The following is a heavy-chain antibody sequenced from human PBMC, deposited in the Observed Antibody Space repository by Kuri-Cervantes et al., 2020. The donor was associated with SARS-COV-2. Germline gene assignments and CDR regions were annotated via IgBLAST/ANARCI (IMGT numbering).Heavy chain of an antibody. D-gene: IGHD2-2*01. CDR3: AKAEVPNYDYYGMDV. CDR1: GFTFSSYS. CDR2: ISGSVGST. V-gene: IGHV3-23*01. Sequence: GGSLRLSCAASGFTFSSYSMSWVRQAPGKGLEWVSAISGSVGSTYDADSVKGRFTISRDNSKNTLYLQMNSLRAEDTDVYYCAKAEVPNYDYYGMDVWRQGTTVTVSS. J-gene: IGHJ6*02.